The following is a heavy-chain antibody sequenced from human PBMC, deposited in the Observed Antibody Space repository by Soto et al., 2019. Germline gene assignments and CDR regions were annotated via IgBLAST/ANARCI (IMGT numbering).Heavy chain of an antibody. CDR2: IDWDDDK. D-gene: IGHD3-22*01. CDR3: ARATYYYDSSGYAAYYFDY. Sequence: SGPTLVNPTQTLTLTCAFSGFSLSTSGMCVSWIRQPPGKALEWLARIDWDDDKYYSTSLKTRLTISKDTSKNQVVLTMTNMDPVDTATYYCARATYYYDSSGYAAYYFDYWGQGTLVTVSS. CDR1: GFSLSTSGMC. J-gene: IGHJ4*02. V-gene: IGHV2-70*11.